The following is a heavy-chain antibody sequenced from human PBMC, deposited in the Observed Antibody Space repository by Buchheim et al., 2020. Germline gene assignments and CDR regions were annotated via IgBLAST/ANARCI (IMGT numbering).Heavy chain of an antibody. Sequence: QVQLVESGGGVVQPGRSLRLSCAASGFTFSSYAMHWVRQAPGKGLEWVAVISYDGSNKYYADSVKGRFTISRDNSKNTLYLQMNSLRAEDTAVYYCARERYYYDSSGYYYVVYPPRGFDYWGQGTL. CDR3: ARERYYYDSSGYYYVVYPPRGFDY. D-gene: IGHD3-22*01. J-gene: IGHJ4*02. V-gene: IGHV3-30-3*01. CDR1: GFTFSSYA. CDR2: ISYDGSNK.